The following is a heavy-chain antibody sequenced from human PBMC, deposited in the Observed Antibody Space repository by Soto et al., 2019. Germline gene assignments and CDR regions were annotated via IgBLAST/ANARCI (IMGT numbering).Heavy chain of an antibody. V-gene: IGHV3-64*01. D-gene: IGHD6-6*01. J-gene: IGHJ6*03. CDR3: ARRARPDFYYMDV. Sequence: EVQLAESGGGLAQPGGSLRLSCAASGFTLSGYAMDWVRQAPGKGLEYVSVISSIGVGTYYANSVQGRFPISRDNSKNTVYLQMGSLRPEDMAVYYCARRARPDFYYMDVWGKGTTVTVSS. CDR1: GFTLSGYA. CDR2: ISSIGVGT.